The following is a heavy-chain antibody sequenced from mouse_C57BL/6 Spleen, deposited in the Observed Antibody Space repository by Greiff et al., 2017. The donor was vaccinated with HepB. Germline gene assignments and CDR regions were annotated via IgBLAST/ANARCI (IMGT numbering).Heavy chain of an antibody. CDR1: GYSIPSGYY. J-gene: IGHJ1*03. Sequence: EVKLMESGPGLVKPSQSLSLTCSVTGYSIPSGYYWNWIRQFPGNKLEWMGYISYDGSNNYNPSLKNRISITRDTSKNQFFLKLNSVTTEDTATYYCARYFDVWGTGTTVTVSS. CDR2: ISYDGSN. V-gene: IGHV3-6*01. CDR3: ARYFDV.